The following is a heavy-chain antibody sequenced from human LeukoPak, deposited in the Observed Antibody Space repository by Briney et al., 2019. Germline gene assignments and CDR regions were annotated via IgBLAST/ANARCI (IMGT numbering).Heavy chain of an antibody. CDR2: IYYSGNT. J-gene: IGHJ5*02. Sequence: SETLSLTCTVSGGSISSSGYYWGWIRQPPGKGLEWIGSIYYSGNTYYNPSLKSRVTISVDTSKNQFSLKLSSVTAADTAVYYCARGVGGSYGWFDPWGQGALVTVSS. CDR3: ARGVGGSYGWFDP. CDR1: GGSISSSGYY. D-gene: IGHD1-26*01. V-gene: IGHV4-39*01.